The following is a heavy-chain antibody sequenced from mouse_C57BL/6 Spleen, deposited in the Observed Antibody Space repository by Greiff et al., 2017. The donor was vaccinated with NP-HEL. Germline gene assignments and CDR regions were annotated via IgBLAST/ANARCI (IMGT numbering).Heavy chain of an antibody. CDR2: LHPNNGGT. J-gene: IGHJ3*01. Sequence: FPLQQSGPELVKPGASVKIPCKASGYTFADYNMDWVKQSHGKRLEWIGDLHPNNGGTIYNQKFKGKATLTVDKSSSTAYMELRSLTSEDTAVDYCARELAWFADWGQGALVTVAA. CDR3: ARELAWFAD. D-gene: IGHD4-1*01. CDR1: GYTFADYN. V-gene: IGHV1-18*01.